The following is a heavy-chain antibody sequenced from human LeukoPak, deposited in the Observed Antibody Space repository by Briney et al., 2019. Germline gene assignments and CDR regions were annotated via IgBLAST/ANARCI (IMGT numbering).Heavy chain of an antibody. CDR1: GGSISSGGYY. CDR3: ARDRWFDP. J-gene: IGHJ5*02. Sequence: SETLSLTCTVSGGSISSGGYYWSWIRQNPGKGLEWIGYIHYSGSTYCNPSLKSRVTISVDTSDNQFSLKLSSVTAADTAVYYCARDRWFDPWGQGTLVTVSS. V-gene: IGHV4-31*03. CDR2: IHYSGST.